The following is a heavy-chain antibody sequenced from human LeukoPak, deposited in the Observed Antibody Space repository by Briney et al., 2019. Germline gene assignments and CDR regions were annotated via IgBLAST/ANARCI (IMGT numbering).Heavy chain of an antibody. CDR3: AKDQRLDGVYDIDY. J-gene: IGHJ4*02. V-gene: IGHV3-23*01. CDR1: GFTFSSYS. CDR2: IFGGGSTT. D-gene: IGHD5/OR15-5a*01. Sequence: GGSLRLSCAASGFTFSSYSMNWVRQAPGKGLEWVSVIFGGGSTTKYADSVKGRFTISRDNSKNTLYLQMHSLRAEDTAVYYCAKDQRLDGVYDIDYRGQGTLVTVSS.